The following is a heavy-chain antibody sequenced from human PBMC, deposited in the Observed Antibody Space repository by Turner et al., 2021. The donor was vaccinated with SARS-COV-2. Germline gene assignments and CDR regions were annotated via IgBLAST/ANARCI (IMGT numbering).Heavy chain of an antibody. V-gene: IGHV3-66*01. CDR2: IYSGGST. CDR3: ARDLEYNGMDV. D-gene: IGHD5-12*01. CDR1: GVTVSRNY. J-gene: IGHJ6*02. Sequence: EVQLVESGGGLVQPGGSLRLSCAASGVTVSRNYMNWVRQAPGKGLEWVSVIYSGGSTYYADSVKGRFTISRDNSKSTLYLQMNSLRAEDTAVYYCARDLEYNGMDVWGQGTTVTVSS.